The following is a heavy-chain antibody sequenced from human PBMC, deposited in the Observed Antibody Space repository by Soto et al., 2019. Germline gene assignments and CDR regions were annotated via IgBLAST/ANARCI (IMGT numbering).Heavy chain of an antibody. Sequence: ASVKVSCKVSGYTLTELSMHWVRQAPGKGLEWMGGFDPEDGETIYAQKFQGRVTMTEDTSTDTAYMELSSLRSEDTAVYYCATGSPRMDIVVVPAAGGYAFDIWGQGTMVTVSS. CDR1: GYTLTELS. CDR2: FDPEDGET. V-gene: IGHV1-24*01. CDR3: ATGSPRMDIVVVPAAGGYAFDI. J-gene: IGHJ3*02. D-gene: IGHD2-2*03.